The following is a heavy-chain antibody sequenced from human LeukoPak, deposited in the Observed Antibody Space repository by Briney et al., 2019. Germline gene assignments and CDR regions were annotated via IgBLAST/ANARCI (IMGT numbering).Heavy chain of an antibody. V-gene: IGHV3-23*01. J-gene: IGHJ4*02. CDR2: MTISGNGP. Sequence: GGSLRLSCAASGFTFDDYGMSWVRQVPGKGLEWVSSMTISGNGPFYAESVKGRFTISRDNPKNTLYLQMNSLGAEDTAIYYCTKCMTASGTCFFASWGQGTLVTVSS. D-gene: IGHD2-21*02. CDR1: GFTFDDYG. CDR3: TKCMTASGTCFFAS.